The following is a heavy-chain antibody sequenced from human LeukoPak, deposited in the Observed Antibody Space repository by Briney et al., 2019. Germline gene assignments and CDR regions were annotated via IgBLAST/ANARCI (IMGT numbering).Heavy chain of an antibody. CDR3: ARGVGAVGFDY. V-gene: IGHV1-69*04. Sequence: SVKVSCKASGGTFSSYAISWVRQAPGQGLEWMGRITPILGIANYAQKFQGRVTITADKSTSTAYMELSSLRSEDTAVYYCARGVGAVGFDYWGQGTLVTVSS. J-gene: IGHJ4*02. CDR2: ITPILGIA. CDR1: GGTFSSYA. D-gene: IGHD1-26*01.